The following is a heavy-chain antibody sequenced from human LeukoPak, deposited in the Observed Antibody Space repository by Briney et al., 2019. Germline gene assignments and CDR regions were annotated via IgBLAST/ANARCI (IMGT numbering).Heavy chain of an antibody. CDR2: ISYDGSNK. Sequence: QAGGSLRLSCAASGFTFSSCSMHWVRQAPGKGLEWVAVISYDGSNKYYADSVKGRFTISRDNSKNTLYLQMNSLRAEDTAVYYCARDGYSSSSYYFDYWGQGTLVTVSS. CDR1: GFTFSSCS. V-gene: IGHV3-30-3*01. J-gene: IGHJ4*02. CDR3: ARDGYSSSSYYFDY. D-gene: IGHD6-13*01.